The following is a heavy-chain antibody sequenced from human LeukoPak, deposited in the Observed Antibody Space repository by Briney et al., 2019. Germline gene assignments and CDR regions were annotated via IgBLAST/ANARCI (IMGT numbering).Heavy chain of an antibody. D-gene: IGHD2-15*01. CDR1: GYTLTELS. J-gene: IGHJ4*02. CDR3: ATAFQVAATYDY. Sequence: ASVKVSCKVSGYTLTELSMHWVRQAPGKGLEWMGGFDPEDGETIYAQKFQGRVTMTEDKSTDTAYMELSSLRSEDTAVYYCATAFQVAATYDYWGQGTLVTVSS. CDR2: FDPEDGET. V-gene: IGHV1-24*01.